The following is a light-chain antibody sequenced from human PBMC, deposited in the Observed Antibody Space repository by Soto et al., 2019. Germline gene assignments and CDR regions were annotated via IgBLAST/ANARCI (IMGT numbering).Light chain of an antibody. V-gene: IGKV1-5*01. CDR2: DAS. CDR1: QSISSW. J-gene: IGKJ4*01. CDR3: QQYNSYPLT. Sequence: DIQMTQSPSTLSASVGDRVTITCRASQSISSWLAWYQQKPGKVPKLLIYDASSLESGVPSRFSGSGSGTEFTLTISSLQPDDFATYYCQQYNSYPLTFGGGTKVDIK.